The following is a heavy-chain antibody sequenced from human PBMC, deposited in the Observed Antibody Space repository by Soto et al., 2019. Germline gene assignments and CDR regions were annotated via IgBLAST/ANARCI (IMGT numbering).Heavy chain of an antibody. J-gene: IGHJ4*02. D-gene: IGHD4-17*01. Sequence: GGSLRLSCAASGFTFGDYWMHWVRQAPGKGLVWVSRIKGDGSSTSNADSVEGRFTISRDNAKNTLYLQMNSLRAEDTAVYYCARGLSGFYGQDYWGQGTLVTVSS. CDR2: IKGDGSST. CDR1: GFTFGDYW. V-gene: IGHV3-74*01. CDR3: ARGLSGFYGQDY.